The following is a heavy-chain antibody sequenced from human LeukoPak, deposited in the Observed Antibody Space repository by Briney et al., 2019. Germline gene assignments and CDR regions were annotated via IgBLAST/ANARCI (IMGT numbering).Heavy chain of an antibody. Sequence: GGSLRLSCAASGFTFSSYAMHWVRQAPGKGLEWVAVISYDGSNKYYADSVKGRFTISRDNSKNTLYLQVNSLRAEDTAVYYCARGAILTGYPYYFDYWGQGTLVTVSS. CDR3: ARGAILTGYPYYFDY. CDR1: GFTFSSYA. D-gene: IGHD3-9*01. J-gene: IGHJ4*01. CDR2: ISYDGSNK. V-gene: IGHV3-30-3*01.